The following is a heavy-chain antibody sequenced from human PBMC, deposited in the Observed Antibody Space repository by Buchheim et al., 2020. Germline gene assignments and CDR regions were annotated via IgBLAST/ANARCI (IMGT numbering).Heavy chain of an antibody. V-gene: IGHV3-48*03. Sequence: EVQLVESGGGLVQPGGSLRLSCAASGFTLNTYEMNWIRQTPGKGLEWISYISSSGDTIYYAESVKGRFTISRDNARNSLYLQMNSLRAEDTAVYYCARDSGYCTSINCRGDAFDVWGQGT. D-gene: IGHD2-2*03. CDR3: ARDSGYCTSINCRGDAFDV. J-gene: IGHJ3*01. CDR1: GFTLNTYE. CDR2: ISSSGDTI.